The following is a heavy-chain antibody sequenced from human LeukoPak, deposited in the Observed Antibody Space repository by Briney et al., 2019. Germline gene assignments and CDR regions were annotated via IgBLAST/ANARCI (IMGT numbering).Heavy chain of an antibody. Sequence: GGPLRLSCAASGFTFSSYWMHWVRQAPGKGLVWVSRVNSDGSSTSYADSVKGRFTISRDNAKNTLYLQMNSLRAEDTAVYYCVSGDYGGIFDYWGQGTLVTVSS. J-gene: IGHJ4*02. CDR3: VSGDYGGIFDY. CDR1: GFTFSSYW. CDR2: VNSDGSST. D-gene: IGHD4-23*01. V-gene: IGHV3-74*01.